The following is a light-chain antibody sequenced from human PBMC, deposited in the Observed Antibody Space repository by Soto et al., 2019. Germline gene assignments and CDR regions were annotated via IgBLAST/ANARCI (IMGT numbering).Light chain of an antibody. Sequence: QSALTQPASVSGSPGQSITISCTGTSSDVGGYNYVSLYQQHPGKAPKLMIYEVSNRPSGVSNRFSGSKSGNTASLTISGLQAEDEADYYCSSYTSSSTPDVFGTGTKVTVL. V-gene: IGLV2-14*01. CDR1: SSDVGGYNY. CDR3: SSYTSSSTPDV. CDR2: EVS. J-gene: IGLJ1*01.